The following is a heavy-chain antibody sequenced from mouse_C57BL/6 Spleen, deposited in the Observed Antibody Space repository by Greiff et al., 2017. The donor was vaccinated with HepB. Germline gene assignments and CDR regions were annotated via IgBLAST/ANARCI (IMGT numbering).Heavy chain of an antibody. J-gene: IGHJ4*01. CDR1: GYSITSGYY. V-gene: IGHV3-6*01. CDR3: ARPEGDYYAMDY. Sequence: EVQLVESGPGLVKPSQSLSLTCSVTGYSITSGYYWNWIRQFPGNKLEWMGYISYDGSNNYNPSLKNRISITRDTSKNQFFLKLNSVTTEDTATYYCARPEGDYYAMDYWGQGTSVTVSS. CDR2: ISYDGSN.